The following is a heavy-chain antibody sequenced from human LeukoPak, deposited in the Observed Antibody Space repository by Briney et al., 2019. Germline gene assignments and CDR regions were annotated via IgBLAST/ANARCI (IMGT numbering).Heavy chain of an antibody. CDR3: ARRYCSSTSCLLDY. J-gene: IGHJ4*02. CDR2: ISSDSGTI. Sequence: GGSLRLSCGASGLTFSTYSMNWVRQAPGKGLEWVSYISSDSGTIYYADSVKGRFTISRDNAKNSLYLQMNSLRAEDTAVYYCARRYCSSTSCLLDYWGQGTLVTVSS. V-gene: IGHV3-48*04. CDR1: GLTFSTYS. D-gene: IGHD2-2*01.